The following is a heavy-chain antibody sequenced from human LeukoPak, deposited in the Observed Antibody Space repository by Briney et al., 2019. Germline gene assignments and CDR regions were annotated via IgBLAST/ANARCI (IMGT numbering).Heavy chain of an antibody. D-gene: IGHD3-16*01. V-gene: IGHV1-46*01. CDR2: INPSGGST. J-gene: IGHJ6*03. CDR1: GYTFTSYY. Sequence: ASVKVSCKASGYTFTSYYMHWVRQAPGQGLEWMGIINPSGGSTGYAQKFQGRVTITRNTSISTAYMELSSLRSEDTAVYYCASSRGRYYMDVWGKGTTVTVSS. CDR3: ASSRGRYYMDV.